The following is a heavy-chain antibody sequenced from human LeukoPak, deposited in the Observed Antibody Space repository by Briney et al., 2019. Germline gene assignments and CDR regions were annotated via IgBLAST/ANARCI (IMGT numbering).Heavy chain of an antibody. D-gene: IGHD4-17*01. J-gene: IGHJ4*02. CDR1: GFTFNNYA. CDR3: AKEEGSGNNGDYENRLYFDY. V-gene: IGHV3-23*01. Sequence: PGGSLRLSCVASGFTFNNYAMSWVRQAPGRGLEWASSTAGSGISKDYADSVKGRFTISKDKSKNTLYLQMDNLRAEDTGVYYCAKEEGSGNNGDYENRLYFDYWGQGTLVTVSS. CDR2: TAGSGISK.